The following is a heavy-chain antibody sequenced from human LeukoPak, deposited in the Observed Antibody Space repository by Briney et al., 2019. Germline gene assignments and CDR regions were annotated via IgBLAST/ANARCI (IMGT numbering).Heavy chain of an antibody. V-gene: IGHV3-23*01. CDR2: ISGSGGST. D-gene: IGHD3-10*01. Sequence: PGGSLRLSCAASGFTFSSYAMSWVRQAPGKGLEWVSAISGSGGSTYYADSVKGRFTISRDNSKNTLYLQMISLRAEDTAVYYCAKDSLLWFGEFWDYWGQGTLVTVSS. J-gene: IGHJ4*02. CDR1: GFTFSSYA. CDR3: AKDSLLWFGEFWDY.